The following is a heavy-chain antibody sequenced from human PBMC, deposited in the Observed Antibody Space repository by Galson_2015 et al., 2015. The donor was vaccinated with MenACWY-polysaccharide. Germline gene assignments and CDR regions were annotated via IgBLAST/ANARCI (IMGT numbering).Heavy chain of an antibody. CDR3: ARDRGYCSGGSCFDAFDI. Sequence: SLRLSCAASGFTVSSNYMSWVRQAPGKGLEWVSIIYSGGSTYYAHSVKGRFTISRDNSKNTLYLQMNSLRAEDTAVYYCARDRGYCSGGSCFDAFDIWGQGTMVTVSS. D-gene: IGHD2-15*01. CDR2: IYSGGST. CDR1: GFTVSSNY. J-gene: IGHJ3*02. V-gene: IGHV3-53*01.